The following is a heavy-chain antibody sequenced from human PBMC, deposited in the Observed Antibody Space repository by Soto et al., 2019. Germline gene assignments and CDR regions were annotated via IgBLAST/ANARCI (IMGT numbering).Heavy chain of an antibody. Sequence: QVQLAESGGGVVQPGRSLRLSCIGSGFRFSDYGMHWVRQAPGKGLEWVAMMSFDGTYKYSADSVKGRFIISRDNSKTTLYLQMNSRRAEDTAVYYCAKDRRDGEYNSVYDFWGQGTLVTVSS. CDR2: MSFDGTYK. D-gene: IGHD4-17*01. CDR1: GFRFSDYG. V-gene: IGHV3-30*18. J-gene: IGHJ4*02. CDR3: AKDRRDGEYNSVYDF.